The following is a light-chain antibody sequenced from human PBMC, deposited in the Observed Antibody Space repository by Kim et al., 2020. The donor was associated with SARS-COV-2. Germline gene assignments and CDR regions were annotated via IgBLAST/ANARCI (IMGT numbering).Light chain of an antibody. V-gene: IGLV4-69*01. Sequence: QLVLTQSPSASASLGASVKLTCTLTSGHSSYAIAWHQQQPEKGPRFLMKVNSDGSHSKGDGVPDRFSGSSSGAERYLSISSLQSEDEADYYCQTWATGFWVFGGGTKVTVL. J-gene: IGLJ3*02. CDR2: VNSDGSH. CDR1: SGHSSYA. CDR3: QTWATGFWV.